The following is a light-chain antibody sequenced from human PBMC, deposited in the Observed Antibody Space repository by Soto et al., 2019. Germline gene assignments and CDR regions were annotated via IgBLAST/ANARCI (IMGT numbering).Light chain of an antibody. CDR3: QQYGYSPIT. CDR1: QSVSSD. Sequence: EIVLTQSPATLSVSPGERATLSCRASQSVSSDLAWYQQKPGQAPRLLIYEASNRAAGSPDRFSGGGSGTDFTLTISRLEPEDFAVYYCQQYGYSPITFGQGTRLAIK. V-gene: IGKV3-20*01. J-gene: IGKJ5*01. CDR2: EAS.